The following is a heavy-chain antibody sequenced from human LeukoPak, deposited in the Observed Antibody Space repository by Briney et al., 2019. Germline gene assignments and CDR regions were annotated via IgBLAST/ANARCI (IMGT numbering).Heavy chain of an antibody. J-gene: IGHJ6*02. D-gene: IGHD2/OR15-2a*01. CDR1: GFSFNSYT. CDR3: VRDVSRRIGMDV. Sequence: GGSLRLSCLASGFSFNSYTMNWVREAPGKGLEWISTISPVSSYTWYAESVKGRFTISRDNPKNSLYLQMDSRRAEDTAVYYCVRDVSRRIGMDVWGQGTTVSVSS. CDR2: ISPVSSYT. V-gene: IGHV3-21*01.